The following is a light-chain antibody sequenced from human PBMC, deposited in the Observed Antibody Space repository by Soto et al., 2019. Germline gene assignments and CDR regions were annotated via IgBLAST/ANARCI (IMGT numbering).Light chain of an antibody. CDR3: SSYTSSSTVA. J-gene: IGLJ2*01. V-gene: IGLV2-14*01. CDR1: SSDVGGYNY. Sequence: QSVLTQPASVSGSPGQSITISCTGTSSDVGGYNYVSWYQQHPGKAPKLMIYEVSNRPSGVSNRFSGSKSGNTASLTISGLQAEDEADYYCSSYTSSSTVAFGAGTQLTV. CDR2: EVS.